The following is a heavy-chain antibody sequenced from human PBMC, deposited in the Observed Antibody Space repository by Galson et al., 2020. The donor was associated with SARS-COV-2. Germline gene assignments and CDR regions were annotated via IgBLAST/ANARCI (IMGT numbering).Heavy chain of an antibody. J-gene: IGHJ6*02. CDR3: ARDLGTYYDFWSGYYTGHYYYGMDV. CDR1: GYTFTSYY. D-gene: IGHD3-3*01. Sequence: ASVKVSCKASGYTFTSYYMHWVRQAPGQGLEWMGIINPSGGSTSYAQTFQGSVTMTRDTSTSTVYMELSSLRSEDTAVYYCARDLGTYYDFWSGYYTGHYYYGMDVWGQGTTVTVSS. V-gene: IGHV1-46*01. CDR2: INPSGGST.